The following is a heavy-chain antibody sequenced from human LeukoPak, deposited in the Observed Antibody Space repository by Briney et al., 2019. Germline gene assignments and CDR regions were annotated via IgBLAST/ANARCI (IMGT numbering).Heavy chain of an antibody. CDR2: MSPNNGNT. CDR1: GYTFTNYD. J-gene: IGHJ4*02. D-gene: IGHD7-27*01. V-gene: IGHV1-8*01. CDR3: ASNAPRTGDFNS. Sequence: EASVKVSCKTSGYTFTNYDINWVRQATGQGLEWLGWMSPNNGNTGYAQKFQGRVTMTRDTSINTAYMELSSLRSEDTAVYYCASNAPRTGDFNSWGQGALVTVSS.